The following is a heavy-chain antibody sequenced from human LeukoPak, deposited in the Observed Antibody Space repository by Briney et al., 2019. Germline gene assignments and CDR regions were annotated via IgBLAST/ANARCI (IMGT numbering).Heavy chain of an antibody. CDR1: GFTFDDYA. CDR2: ISWNSGSI. Sequence: GGSLRLSCAASGFTFDDYAMHWVRQAPGKGLEWVSSISWNSGSIGYADSVEGRFTISRDNAINSLYLQMDSLRDEDTAVYYCARDNWNDADAFDIWGQGTMLTVSS. V-gene: IGHV3-9*01. J-gene: IGHJ3*02. CDR3: ARDNWNDADAFDI. D-gene: IGHD1-1*01.